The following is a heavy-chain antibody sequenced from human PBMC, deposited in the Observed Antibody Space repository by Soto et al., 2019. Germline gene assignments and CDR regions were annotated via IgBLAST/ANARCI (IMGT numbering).Heavy chain of an antibody. V-gene: IGHV3-74*01. Sequence: EVQLVESGGGSVQPGGSLRLSCAASGFTFSSYWMHWVRQAPGKGLVWVSRIKSDRSGTYYADSVKGRLTISRDNAKNTLYLQMNSLRAEDTAVYYCARGDGDYYDGNGYLGRHWGQGTLVTVSS. J-gene: IGHJ4*02. CDR1: GFTFSSYW. D-gene: IGHD3-22*01. CDR3: ARGDGDYYDGNGYLGRH. CDR2: IKSDRSGT.